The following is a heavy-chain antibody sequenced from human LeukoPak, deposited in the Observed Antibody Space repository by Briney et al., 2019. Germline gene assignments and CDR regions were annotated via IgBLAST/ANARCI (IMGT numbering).Heavy chain of an antibody. CDR3: ARGREGSGSYYKAYYFDY. CDR1: GGSISSGNYY. J-gene: IGHJ4*02. D-gene: IGHD3-10*01. V-gene: IGHV4-61*02. Sequence: PSETVSLTCTVSGGSISSGNYYWSWIRQPAGKGLEWIGRIYTSGNTNYNPSLKSRVTISVDTSKNQFSLKLSSVTAADTAVYYCARGREGSGSYYKAYYFDYWGQGTLVTVSS. CDR2: IYTSGNT.